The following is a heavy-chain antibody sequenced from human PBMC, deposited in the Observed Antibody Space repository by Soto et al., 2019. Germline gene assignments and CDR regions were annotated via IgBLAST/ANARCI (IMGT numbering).Heavy chain of an antibody. D-gene: IGHD6-19*01. CDR3: ARDLTSSGRSTYLGY. CDR2: ISGDGATT. Sequence: GGSLRLSCAASGFTFSSYALSWVRQAPGKGLEWVSGISGDGATTYYTDSVKGRFTISRDSSTNTLYLQMNSLRAEDSAVYYCARDLTSSGRSTYLGYWGQGTLVTVPS. J-gene: IGHJ4*02. CDR1: GFTFSSYA. V-gene: IGHV3-23*01.